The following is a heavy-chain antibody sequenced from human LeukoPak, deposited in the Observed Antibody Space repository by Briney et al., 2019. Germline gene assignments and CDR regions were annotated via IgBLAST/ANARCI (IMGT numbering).Heavy chain of an antibody. Sequence: SETLSLTCAVYGGSFSGYYWSWVRQPPGKGLEWVGEINHSGSTYYNPSLQSRVTISVDTSNTQFSLKLSSVTAADTAVYYCAKSDYSGYFDYWGQGTLVSVSS. CDR1: GGSFSGYY. V-gene: IGHV4-34*01. J-gene: IGHJ4*02. CDR2: INHSGST. D-gene: IGHD4-11*01. CDR3: AKSDYSGYFDY.